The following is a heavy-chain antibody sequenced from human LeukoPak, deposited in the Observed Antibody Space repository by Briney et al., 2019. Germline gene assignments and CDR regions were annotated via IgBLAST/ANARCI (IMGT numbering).Heavy chain of an antibody. V-gene: IGHV4-31*03. CDR2: IYYSGST. D-gene: IGHD3-22*01. Sequence: SETLSLTCTVSGGSISSGGYYWSWVRQHPGKGLEWIGYIYYSGSTYYNPSLKSRATISVDTSKNQFSLKLGPVTPPKPAVFYGARINSYDISVAYWGRGTLVTV. CDR1: GGSISSGGYY. J-gene: IGHJ4*02. CDR3: ARINSYDISVAY.